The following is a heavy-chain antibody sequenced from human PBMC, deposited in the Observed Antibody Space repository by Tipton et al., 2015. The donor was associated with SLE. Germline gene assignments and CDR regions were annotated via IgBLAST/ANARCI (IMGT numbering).Heavy chain of an antibody. V-gene: IGHV4-34*01. Sequence: TLSLTCAVYGGSFSGYYWSWIRQPPGKGLEWIGEINHSGSTNYNPSLKSRVTISVDTSKHQFSLKLSPVTAADTAVYYCARGYCSGGSCSYWYFDLWGRGTLVTVSS. D-gene: IGHD2-15*01. CDR2: INHSGST. J-gene: IGHJ2*01. CDR3: ARGYCSGGSCSYWYFDL. CDR1: GGSFSGYY.